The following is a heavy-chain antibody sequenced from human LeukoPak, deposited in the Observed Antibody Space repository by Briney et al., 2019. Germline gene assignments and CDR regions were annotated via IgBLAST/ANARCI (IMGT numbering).Heavy chain of an antibody. J-gene: IGHJ4*02. D-gene: IGHD3-22*01. CDR1: AFSINSGYY. CDR3: ARLGSGYSYFDH. V-gene: IGHV4-38-2*01. CDR2: VYHSGST. Sequence: PSETLSLTCAVSAFSINSGYYWGWIRQPPGRGLEWIGTVYHSGSTYYNPSLKSRVTMSVNTSKNQFSLKVYSVTAADTAVYYCARLGSGYSYFDHWGQGTLVTVSS.